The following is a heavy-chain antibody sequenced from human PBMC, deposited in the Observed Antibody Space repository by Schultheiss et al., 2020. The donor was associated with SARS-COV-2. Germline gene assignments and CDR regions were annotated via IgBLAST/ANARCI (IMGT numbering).Heavy chain of an antibody. CDR2: INSDGSST. J-gene: IGHJ6*02. V-gene: IGHV3-74*01. Sequence: GGSLRLSCAASGFTFSSYAMHWVRQAPGKGLVWVSRINSDGSSTSYADSVKGRFTISRDNSKNTLFLQMNSLRAEDTAVYYCTVSMDVWGQGTTVTVSS. CDR1: GFTFSSYA. CDR3: TVSMDV.